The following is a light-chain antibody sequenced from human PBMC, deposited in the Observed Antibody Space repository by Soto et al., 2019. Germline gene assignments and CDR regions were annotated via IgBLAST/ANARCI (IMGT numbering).Light chain of an antibody. Sequence: QSVLTQPPSASGSPGQSVTISCTETGSDVGGYDYVSWYQQHPGKAPKLMIYEVSKRPSGVPDRFSGSKSGNTASLTVSGLQAEDEADYYCSSYAGSNNVFGTGTKVTVL. CDR1: GSDVGGYDY. V-gene: IGLV2-8*01. CDR3: SSYAGSNNV. J-gene: IGLJ1*01. CDR2: EVS.